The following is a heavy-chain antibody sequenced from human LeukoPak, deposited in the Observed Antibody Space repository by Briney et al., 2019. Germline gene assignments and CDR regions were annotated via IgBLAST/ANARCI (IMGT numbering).Heavy chain of an antibody. CDR2: IYTSGNT. CDR1: GGSFSSYY. D-gene: IGHD2-2*01. Sequence: SETLSLTCTVSGGSFSSYYWSWIRQPAGKGLEWIGRIYTSGNTNYNPSLKSRVTISVDTSKNQFSLKLSSVTAADTAVYYCARVRSSTNNYYYYYMDVWGKGTTVTVSS. J-gene: IGHJ6*03. CDR3: ARVRSSTNNYYYYYMDV. V-gene: IGHV4-4*07.